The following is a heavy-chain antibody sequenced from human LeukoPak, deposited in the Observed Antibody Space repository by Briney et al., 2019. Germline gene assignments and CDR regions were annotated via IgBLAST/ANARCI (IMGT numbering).Heavy chain of an antibody. Sequence: SETLSLTCTVSGGSISSYYWSWIRQPPGKGLEWIGHIYGSGSTNYNPSLKSRVTLSVDTSKNQFSLKLSSVTAADTAVYYCARHKPTGSYPLELWGQGTLVTVSS. CDR1: GGSISSYY. J-gene: IGHJ4*02. CDR2: IYGSGST. CDR3: ARHKPTGSYPLEL. V-gene: IGHV4-59*01. D-gene: IGHD3-10*01.